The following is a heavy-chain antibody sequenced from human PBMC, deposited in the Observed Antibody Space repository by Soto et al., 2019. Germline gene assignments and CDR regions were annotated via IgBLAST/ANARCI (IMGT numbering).Heavy chain of an antibody. D-gene: IGHD3-22*01. CDR2: ISSSGSTI. J-gene: IGHJ4*02. V-gene: IGHV3-11*01. Sequence: GESLKISCAASGFTFSDYYMSWIRQAPGKGLEWVSYISSSGSTIYYADSVKGRFTISRDNAKNSLYLQMNSLRAEDTAVYYCARVDNRNYYDSSGYYYFDYWGQGTLVTVSS. CDR1: GFTFSDYY. CDR3: ARVDNRNYYDSSGYYYFDY.